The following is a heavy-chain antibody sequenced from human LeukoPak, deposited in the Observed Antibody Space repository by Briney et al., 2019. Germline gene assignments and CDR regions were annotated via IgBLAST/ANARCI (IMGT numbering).Heavy chain of an antibody. CDR1: GGTFSSYA. J-gene: IGHJ4*02. CDR3: ARNMGDIVVVLDY. Sequence: SVKVSCKASGGTFSSYAISWVRQAPGQGLEWMGGIIPIFGTANYAQKFQGRVTITADKSTSTAYMELSSLRSEDTAVYYCARNMGDIVVVLDYWGQGTLVTVSS. CDR2: IIPIFGTA. D-gene: IGHD2-2*01. V-gene: IGHV1-69*06.